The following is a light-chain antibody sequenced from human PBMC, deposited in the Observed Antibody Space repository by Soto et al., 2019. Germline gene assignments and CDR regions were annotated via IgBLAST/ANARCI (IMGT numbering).Light chain of an antibody. Sequence: QSALTQPASVSGSPGQSITISCTGTSSDVGGYNYVSWYQQHPGKAPKLMIYDVSNRPSGVSNRFSGSKSGNTASLTISGLQAEDEADYYCSSYTSSRTHNYVFGTGTKLTVL. J-gene: IGLJ1*01. CDR2: DVS. V-gene: IGLV2-14*01. CDR3: SSYTSSRTHNYV. CDR1: SSDVGGYNY.